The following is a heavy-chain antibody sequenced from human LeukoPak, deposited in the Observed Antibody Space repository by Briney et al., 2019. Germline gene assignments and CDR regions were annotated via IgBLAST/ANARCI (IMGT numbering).Heavy chain of an antibody. J-gene: IGHJ6*03. CDR3: ARQSTVGYYYMDV. V-gene: IGHV3-7*01. CDR1: GFTFSSYW. D-gene: IGHD4-11*01. Sequence: GGSLRLSCAASGFTFSSYWMSWVRQAPGKGLEWVANIKQDGSEKYYVDSVKGRFTISRDNAKNSLYLQMNSLRAEDTAVYYCARQSTVGYYYMDVWGKGTTVTVSS. CDR2: IKQDGSEK.